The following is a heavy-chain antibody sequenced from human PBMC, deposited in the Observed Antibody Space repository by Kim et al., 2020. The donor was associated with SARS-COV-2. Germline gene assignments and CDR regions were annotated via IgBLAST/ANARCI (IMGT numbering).Heavy chain of an antibody. D-gene: IGHD3-9*01. CDR3: ARGVRTISNYDY. J-gene: IGHJ4*02. Sequence: GDAQKFQGRVTMTMDPYITTAYMELSSLRSEDTAVYYCARGVRTISNYDYWGQGTLVTVSS. V-gene: IGHV1-8*01.